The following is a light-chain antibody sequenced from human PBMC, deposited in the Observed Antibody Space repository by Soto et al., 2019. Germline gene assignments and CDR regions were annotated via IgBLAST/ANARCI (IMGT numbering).Light chain of an antibody. CDR2: EVT. Sequence: QSALTQPPSASGSPGQSVTISCTGTSSDVGGYNYVSWYQQHPGKGPKLMFSEVTKRPSGVPDRFSGSKSGNTASLTVSGLQADDEADYYCSSYAGSNNFVIFGGGTKLTVL. J-gene: IGLJ2*01. CDR3: SSYAGSNNFVI. V-gene: IGLV2-8*01. CDR1: SSDVGGYNY.